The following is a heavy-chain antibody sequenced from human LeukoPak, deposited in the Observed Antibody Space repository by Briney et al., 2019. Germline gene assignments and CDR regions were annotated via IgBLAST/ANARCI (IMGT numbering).Heavy chain of an antibody. CDR3: ASQGPSQFDY. Sequence: GGSLRLSCAASGFTFSSYSMNWVRQAPGKGLEWASSISSSSSYIYYADSVKGRFTISRDNAKNSLYLQMNSLRAEDTAVYYCASQGPSQFDYWGQGTLVTVSS. V-gene: IGHV3-21*01. J-gene: IGHJ4*02. CDR1: GFTFSSYS. CDR2: ISSSSSYI.